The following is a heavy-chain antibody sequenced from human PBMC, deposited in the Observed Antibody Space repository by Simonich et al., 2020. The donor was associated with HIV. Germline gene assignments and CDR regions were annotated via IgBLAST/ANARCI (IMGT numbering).Heavy chain of an antibody. CDR1: GWSSRGYY. CDR3: ARRHPTTVTTPYFDY. J-gene: IGHJ4*02. CDR2: INHSGST. D-gene: IGHD4-17*01. V-gene: IGHV4-34*01. Sequence: QVQLQQWGAGLLKPSETLSLTCAVYGWSSRGYYWSWVRQPPGEGMEWLGEINHSGSTNYHPSLKSRVTISVDTSKNQFSRKLSSVTAADTAVYYCARRHPTTVTTPYFDYWGQGTLVTVSS.